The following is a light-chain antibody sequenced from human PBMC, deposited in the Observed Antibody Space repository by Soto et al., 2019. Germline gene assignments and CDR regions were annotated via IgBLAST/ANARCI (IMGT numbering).Light chain of an antibody. V-gene: IGLV2-11*01. CDR1: SSDVGGYNY. CDR2: DVT. Sequence: QSVLTQPRSVSGSPGQSVTISRTGTSSDVGGYNYVSWYQQHPGKAPKLMIYDVTTRPSGVPDRFSGSKSGNTASLTISGLQAEDEDDYYCSSPAGSSVVFGTGTKVTV. J-gene: IGLJ1*01. CDR3: SSPAGSSVV.